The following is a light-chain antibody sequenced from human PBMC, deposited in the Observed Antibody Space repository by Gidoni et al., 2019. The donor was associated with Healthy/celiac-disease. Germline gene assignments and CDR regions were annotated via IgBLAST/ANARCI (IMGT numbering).Light chain of an antibody. CDR2: DAS. J-gene: IGKJ4*01. V-gene: IGKV1-33*01. Sequence: DIQMTQSPSSLSASVGDRVTITCQASQDISNYLNWYQQKPGKATKLLIYDASNLETGVPSRFSGRGSGTDFTFTISSLQPEDIATYYCQQYDNLLLTFGGGTKVEIK. CDR3: QQYDNLLLT. CDR1: QDISNY.